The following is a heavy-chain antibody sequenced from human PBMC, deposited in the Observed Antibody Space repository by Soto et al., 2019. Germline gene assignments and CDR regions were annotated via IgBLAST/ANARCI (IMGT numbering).Heavy chain of an antibody. CDR1: GGSISSSSYY. CDR2: IYYSGST. CDR3: ARRYGGNFDY. Sequence: SETLSLTCTVSGGSISSSSYYWGWIRQPPGKGLEWIGYIYYSGSTNYNPSLKSRVTISVDTSKNQFSLKLSSVTAADTAVYYCARRYGGNFDYWGQGTLVTVSS. D-gene: IGHD1-26*01. V-gene: IGHV4-61*05. J-gene: IGHJ4*02.